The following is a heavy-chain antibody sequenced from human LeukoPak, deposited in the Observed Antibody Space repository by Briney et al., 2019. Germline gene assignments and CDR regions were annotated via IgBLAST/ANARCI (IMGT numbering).Heavy chain of an antibody. Sequence: GGSLRLSCAASGFTFSSYVMYWVRQAPGKGLEYVSSISSNGDSTYYANSVKGRFTISRDNSKNTLYLQMGSLRAEDMAVYYCARGGQSKYDSSGYLNYFDYWGQGTLVTVSS. CDR2: ISSNGDST. J-gene: IGHJ4*02. CDR1: GFTFSSYV. CDR3: ARGGQSKYDSSGYLNYFDY. D-gene: IGHD3-22*01. V-gene: IGHV3-64*01.